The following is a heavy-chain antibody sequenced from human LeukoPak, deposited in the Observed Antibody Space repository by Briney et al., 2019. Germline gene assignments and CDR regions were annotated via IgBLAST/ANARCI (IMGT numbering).Heavy chain of an antibody. CDR1: GGSISSGSYY. J-gene: IGHJ4*02. CDR2: IYTSGST. Sequence: PSETLSLTCTVSGGSISSGSYYWSWIRQPAGKGLEWIGRIYTSGSTNYNPSLKSRVTISVDTSKNQFSLKLSSVTAADTAVYYCARDNPYYYDSSGYYLCDYWGQGTLVTVSS. CDR3: ARDNPYYYDSSGYYLCDY. V-gene: IGHV4-61*02. D-gene: IGHD3-22*01.